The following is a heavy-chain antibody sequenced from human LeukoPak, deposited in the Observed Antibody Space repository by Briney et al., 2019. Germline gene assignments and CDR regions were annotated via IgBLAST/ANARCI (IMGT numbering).Heavy chain of an antibody. CDR3: ARDAVDTANAV. Sequence: GGSLRLSCTASGFIFGHYVMTWVRQAPGKGLEWVSSIHNGGGETYYADAVKGRFIISRDNAKNTLYLQMNSLRAEDTAVYYCARDAVDTANAVWGQGTTVTASS. CDR2: IHNGGGET. CDR1: GFIFGHYV. J-gene: IGHJ6*02. V-gene: IGHV3-23*01. D-gene: IGHD5-18*01.